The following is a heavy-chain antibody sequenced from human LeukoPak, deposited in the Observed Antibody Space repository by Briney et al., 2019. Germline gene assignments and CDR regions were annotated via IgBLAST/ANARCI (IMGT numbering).Heavy chain of an antibody. CDR2: ISSSSSSI. V-gene: IGHV3-21*01. CDR3: AGERGVGEFY. Sequence: GGSLRLSCAASGFTFSTYTMNWVRQAPGKGLEWVSSISSSSSSIYYADSVEGRFSISRDNAKNSLYLQMNSLSAEDTAVYYRAGERGVGEFYWGQGTLVTVSS. CDR1: GFTFSTYT. D-gene: IGHD3-10*01. J-gene: IGHJ4*02.